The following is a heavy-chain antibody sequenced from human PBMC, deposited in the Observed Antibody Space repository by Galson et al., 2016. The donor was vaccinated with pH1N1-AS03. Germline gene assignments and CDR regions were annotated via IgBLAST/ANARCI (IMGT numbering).Heavy chain of an antibody. CDR1: NYSINSGYY. CDR2: IHHGGST. J-gene: IGHJ4*02. D-gene: IGHD2-2*01. CDR3: ARMSAANFDY. V-gene: IGHV4-38-2*01. Sequence: SETLSLTCGVSNYSINSGYYWGWIRQLPGKGLEWIGSIHHGGSTYYTPSLKSRVSFSVDTSKNQFSLKLSSVTAADTAVYYCARMSAANFDYWGQGTLVTVS.